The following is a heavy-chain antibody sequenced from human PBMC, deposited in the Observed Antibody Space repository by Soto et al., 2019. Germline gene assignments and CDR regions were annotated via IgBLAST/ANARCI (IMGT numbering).Heavy chain of an antibody. V-gene: IGHV4-4*07. CDR1: GGSISSYY. D-gene: IGHD2-15*01. CDR2: IYTSGST. Sequence: SETLSLTCTVSGGSISSYYWSWIRQPAGKGLEWIGRIYTSGSTNYNPSLKSRVTMSVDTSKNQFSLKLSSVTAADTAVYYCAKDCSGGSCYSRRGVYYYGMDVWGQGTTVTVSS. CDR3: AKDCSGGSCYSRRGVYYYGMDV. J-gene: IGHJ6*02.